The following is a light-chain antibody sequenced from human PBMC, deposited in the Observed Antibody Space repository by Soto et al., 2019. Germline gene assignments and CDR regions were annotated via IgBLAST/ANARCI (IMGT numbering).Light chain of an antibody. Sequence: QSALTQPPSASGTPGQRVTISCSGSSSNIGSNTVYWYQQLPGTAPKLLIYSNNQRPSGVPDRFSGSKSGTSASLAISGLQSEDEADYYCAAWDDSLNGPLYVFGTGTKVTVL. CDR2: SNN. J-gene: IGLJ1*01. V-gene: IGLV1-44*01. CDR3: AAWDDSLNGPLYV. CDR1: SSNIGSNT.